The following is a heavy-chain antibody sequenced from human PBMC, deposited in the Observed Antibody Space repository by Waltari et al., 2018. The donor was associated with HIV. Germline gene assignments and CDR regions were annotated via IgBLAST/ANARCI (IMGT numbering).Heavy chain of an antibody. CDR1: GGSISSSSHY. CDR2: IYYSGST. CDR3: ARMGQTDDILTGHHY. V-gene: IGHV4-39*01. J-gene: IGHJ4*02. Sequence: QLHLQESGPGLVKPSETLSLTCTLSGGSISSSSHYWGWIRQPPEKGLEWIGSIYYSGSTYYTPSLKSRVIISVDTSKNQFSVKLSSVTAADTAVYYCARMGQTDDILTGHHYWGQGTLVTVSS. D-gene: IGHD3-9*01.